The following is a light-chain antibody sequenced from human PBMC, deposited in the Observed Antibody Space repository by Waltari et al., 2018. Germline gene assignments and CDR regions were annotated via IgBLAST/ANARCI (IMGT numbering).Light chain of an antibody. CDR1: QGSRND. CDR3: RQDCNYPWT. Sequence: AIQMTQSPSSLSASVGDRVTITCRASQGSRNDLGWYQQKPGKAPNLLIYAASSLQSGVQSRFSGSGSGTDFTLAISSLQPEDFATNYCRQDCNYPWTFGQGTKVEIK. CDR2: AAS. J-gene: IGKJ1*01. V-gene: IGKV1-6*01.